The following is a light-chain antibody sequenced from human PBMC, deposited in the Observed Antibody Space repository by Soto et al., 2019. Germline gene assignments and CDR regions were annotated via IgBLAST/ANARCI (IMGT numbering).Light chain of an antibody. V-gene: IGKV3-15*01. CDR3: QQYNNWPRT. Sequence: EIVMTQSPATLSVSPGERATLSCRASQSVSSNLAWYQQKPGQAPRLLIYGASTRATGIPARFSGSGSGTEFTLTISGVLSEDFAVYYCQQYNNWPRTFGQGTKVDIK. CDR1: QSVSSN. CDR2: GAS. J-gene: IGKJ1*01.